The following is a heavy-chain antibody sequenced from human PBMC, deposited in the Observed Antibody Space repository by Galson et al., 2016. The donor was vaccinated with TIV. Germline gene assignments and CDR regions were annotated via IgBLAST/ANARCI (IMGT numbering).Heavy chain of an antibody. Sequence: SLRLSCAASGFTFSNYGIDWVRQAPGKGLEWVAVVSFDGSNKYYADSVKGRFTISRDNSKNTLYLQMNSLRAEDTAVYYCAKEAPYGDYVGQYDYWGQGTLVTVSS. CDR2: VSFDGSNK. D-gene: IGHD4-17*01. CDR1: GFTFSNYG. V-gene: IGHV3-30*18. J-gene: IGHJ4*02. CDR3: AKEAPYGDYVGQYDY.